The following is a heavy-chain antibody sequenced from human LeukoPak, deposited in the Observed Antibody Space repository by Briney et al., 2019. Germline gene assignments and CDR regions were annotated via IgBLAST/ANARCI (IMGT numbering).Heavy chain of an antibody. CDR1: GFTFSSYG. CDR3: AKDLQDPTWVRVYDFWSGPQVPCMDV. Sequence: PGGSLRLPCAASGFTFSSYGMHWVRQAPGKGLEWVAVIWYDGSNKYYADSVKGRFTISRDNSKNTLYLQMNSLRAEDTAVYYCAKDLQDPTWVRVYDFWSGPQVPCMDVWGQGTTVTVSS. V-gene: IGHV3-33*06. D-gene: IGHD3-3*01. J-gene: IGHJ6*02. CDR2: IWYDGSNK.